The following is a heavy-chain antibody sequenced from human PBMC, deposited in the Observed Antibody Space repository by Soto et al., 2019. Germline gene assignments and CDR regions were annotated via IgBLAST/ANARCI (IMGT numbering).Heavy chain of an antibody. Sequence: GPQSHSCRVSEGKFKNYGINWISKNPGKGLEWVSTVSKSDYTYYSDSVKGRFTISRDNAKNSVSLQMNTLRAEDTAVYYCAREDSIIIPAVSDFWVQGTLVPGSS. D-gene: IGHD2-2*01. CDR2: VSKSDYT. V-gene: IGHV3-21*01. J-gene: IGHJ4*02. CDR3: AREDSIIIPAVSDF. CDR1: EGKFKNYG.